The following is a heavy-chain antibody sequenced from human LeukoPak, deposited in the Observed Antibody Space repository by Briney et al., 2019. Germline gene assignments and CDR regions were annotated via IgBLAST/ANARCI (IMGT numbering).Heavy chain of an antibody. CDR3: ARGRDTAMVTSGFSDY. J-gene: IGHJ4*02. D-gene: IGHD5-18*01. V-gene: IGHV3-21*01. CDR2: ISSSSSYI. CDR1: GFTFSSYS. Sequence: GGSLRLSCAASGFTFSSYSMNWARQAPGKGLEWVSSISSSSSYIYYADSVKGRFTISRDNAKNSLYLQMNSLRAEDTAVYYCARGRDTAMVTSGFSDYWGQGTLVTVSS.